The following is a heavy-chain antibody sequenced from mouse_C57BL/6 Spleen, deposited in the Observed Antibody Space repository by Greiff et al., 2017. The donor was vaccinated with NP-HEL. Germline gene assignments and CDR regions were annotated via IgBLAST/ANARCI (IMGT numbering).Heavy chain of an antibody. Sequence: QVQLQQPGTELVKPGASVKLSCKASGYTFTDHTIHWMKQRPEQGLEWIGYIYPRDGSTKYNEKFKGKATLTADKSSSTAYMQLNSLTSEDSAVYFCARSVYYGTHFDYWSQGTTLTVSS. V-gene: IGHV1-78*01. D-gene: IGHD1-1*01. CDR3: ARSVYYGTHFDY. CDR1: GYTFTDHT. CDR2: IYPRDGST. J-gene: IGHJ2*01.